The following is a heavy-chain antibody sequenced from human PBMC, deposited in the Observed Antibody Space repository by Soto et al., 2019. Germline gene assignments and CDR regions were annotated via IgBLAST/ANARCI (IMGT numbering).Heavy chain of an antibody. CDR1: GGTFSSYA. V-gene: IGHV1-69*01. CDR2: IIPIFGTA. Sequence: QVQLVQSGAEVKKPGSSVKVSCKASGGTFSSYAISWVRQAPGQGLEWMGGIIPIFGTANYAQKFQGRVTITADESTSTAYMELSGLRSEDTAVYYCARPTAYCGGDCYRYDYYGMDVGGQGTTVTVSS. D-gene: IGHD2-21*02. CDR3: ARPTAYCGGDCYRYDYYGMDV. J-gene: IGHJ6*01.